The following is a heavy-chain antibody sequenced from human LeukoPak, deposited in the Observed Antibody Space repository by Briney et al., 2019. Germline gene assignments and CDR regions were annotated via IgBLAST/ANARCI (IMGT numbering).Heavy chain of an antibody. Sequence: GGSLRLSCAASGFTFGSYAMHWVRQAPGKGPEWVAVISYDGSDEYYADSVKGRFTISRDNSKNALYLQMNSLRAEDTAVYYCARGWRCRSASCFSPFDPWGQGTLVTVSS. CDR2: ISYDGSDE. V-gene: IGHV3-30*01. CDR3: ARGWRCRSASCFSPFDP. D-gene: IGHD2-2*01. J-gene: IGHJ5*02. CDR1: GFTFGSYA.